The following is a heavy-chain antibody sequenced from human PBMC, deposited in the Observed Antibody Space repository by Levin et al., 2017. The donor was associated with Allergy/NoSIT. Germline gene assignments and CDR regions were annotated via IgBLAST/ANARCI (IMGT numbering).Heavy chain of an antibody. CDR1: GYTFTGYY. D-gene: IGHD3-3*01. V-gene: IGHV1-2*06. CDR2: INPNSGGT. CDR3: ARSGHDFWSGYYNYFDY. J-gene: IGHJ4*02. Sequence: ASVKVSCKASGYTFTGYYMHWVRQAPGQGLEWMGRINPNSGGTNYAQKFQGRVTMTRDTSISTAYMELSRLRSDDTAVYYCARSGHDFWSGYYNYFDYWGQGTLVTVSS.